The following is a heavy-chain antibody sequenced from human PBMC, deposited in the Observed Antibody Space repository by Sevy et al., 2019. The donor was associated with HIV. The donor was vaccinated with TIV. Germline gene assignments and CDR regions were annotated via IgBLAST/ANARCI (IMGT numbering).Heavy chain of an antibody. CDR3: ARAFLKGDSSSY. CDR2: ISGSGGST. D-gene: IGHD2-15*01. J-gene: IGHJ4*02. Sequence: GGSLRLSCAASGFTFSSYAVSWVRQAPGKGLEWVSAISGSGGSTYYADSVKGRFTISRDNSKNTLYLQMNSLRAEDTAVYYCARAFLKGDSSSYWGQGTLVTVSS. V-gene: IGHV3-23*01. CDR1: GFTFSSYA.